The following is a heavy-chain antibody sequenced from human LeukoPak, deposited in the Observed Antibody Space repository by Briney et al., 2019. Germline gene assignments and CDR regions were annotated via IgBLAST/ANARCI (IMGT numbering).Heavy chain of an antibody. Sequence: PSQCLSPTCTLSGPSISSYYCGWIRQPPGKGLGWIAFISVIGCINTNPSLKSRVTISLDTSKNQFSLKLSSVTAADTAVYYCAGQHPRNTVDFSGQGTLVTVSS. CDR1: GPSISSYY. D-gene: IGHD2-8*02. CDR2: ISVIGCI. J-gene: IGHJ4*02. CDR3: AGQHPRNTVDF. V-gene: IGHV4-59*08.